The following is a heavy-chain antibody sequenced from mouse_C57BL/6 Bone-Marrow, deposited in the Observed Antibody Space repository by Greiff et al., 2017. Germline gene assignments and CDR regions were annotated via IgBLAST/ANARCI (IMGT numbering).Heavy chain of an antibody. V-gene: IGHV7-3*01. CDR2: IRNKANGYTT. CDR3: ARSVANWPYFDY. J-gene: IGHJ2*01. Sequence: DVKLVESGGGLAQPGGSLSLSCAASGFTFTDYYMSWVRQPPGKALEWLGFIRNKANGYTTEYSASVKGRFTISRDNSQSILYLQMNALRAEDSATYYCARSVANWPYFDYWGQGTTLTVSS. D-gene: IGHD1-1*02. CDR1: GFTFTDYY.